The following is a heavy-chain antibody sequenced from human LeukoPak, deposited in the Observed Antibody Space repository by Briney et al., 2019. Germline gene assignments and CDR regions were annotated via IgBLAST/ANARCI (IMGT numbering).Heavy chain of an antibody. CDR3: ARAPGTAFDY. D-gene: IGHD2-21*02. J-gene: IGHJ4*01. CDR2: INHSWST. Sequence: SETLSLTCTVSGGSISSYYWSWIRQSPGKGLEWIVSINHSWSTYYNPSLKSRVTISVDTSKNQFSLKLTSVTAADTAVYYCARAPGTAFDYWGHGNMVTVSS. V-gene: IGHV4-4*08. CDR1: GGSISSYY.